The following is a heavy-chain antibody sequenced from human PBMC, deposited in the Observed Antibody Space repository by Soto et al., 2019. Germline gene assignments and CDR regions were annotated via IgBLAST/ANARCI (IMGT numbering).Heavy chain of an antibody. CDR1: GYTLTELS. V-gene: IGHV1-24*01. CDR3: ATDLGKQLEQGY. D-gene: IGHD6-6*01. CDR2: FDPEDGET. J-gene: IGHJ4*01. Sequence: ASVKVSCKVSGYTLTELSMHWVRQAPGKGIEWMGGFDPEDGETIYAQKFQGRVTMTEDTSTDTAYMELSSLRSEDTAVYYCATDLGKQLEQGYWGPRTQVTVST.